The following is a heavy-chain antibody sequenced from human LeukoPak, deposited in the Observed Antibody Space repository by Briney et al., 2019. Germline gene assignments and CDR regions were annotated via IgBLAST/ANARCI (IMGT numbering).Heavy chain of an antibody. J-gene: IGHJ4*02. CDR1: GFTFSDYG. D-gene: IGHD3-22*01. V-gene: IGHV3-30*03. Sequence: SGGSLILSCAASGFTFSDYGMHWVRQAPGKGLEWVTVISYDGSNKYYADSVKGRFTISRDKSKNTLYLQINSLRADDTAVYYCARESYYYDSSGYQRSLPGDYWGQGTLVTISS. CDR2: ISYDGSNK. CDR3: ARESYYYDSSGYQRSLPGDY.